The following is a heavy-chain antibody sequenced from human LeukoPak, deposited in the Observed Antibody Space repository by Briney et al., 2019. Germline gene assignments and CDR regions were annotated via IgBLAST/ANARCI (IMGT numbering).Heavy chain of an antibody. Sequence: ASVKVSCKASGYTFTSYYMHWVRQAPGQGLEWMGIINPSGGSTSYAQKFQGRVTMTRDMSTSTVYMELSSLRSEDTAVYYCARVYRGTVGASGGAFDIWGQGTMVTVSS. J-gene: IGHJ3*02. CDR2: INPSGGST. V-gene: IGHV1-46*01. D-gene: IGHD1-26*01. CDR1: GYTFTSYY. CDR3: ARVYRGTVGASGGAFDI.